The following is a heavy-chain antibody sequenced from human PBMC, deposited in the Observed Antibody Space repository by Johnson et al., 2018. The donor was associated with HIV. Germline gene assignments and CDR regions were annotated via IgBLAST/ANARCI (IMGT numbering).Heavy chain of an antibody. CDR1: GFIVSTNY. CDR2: IYSGGSI. CDR3: ARAVLWFGDHVFDM. J-gene: IGHJ3*02. V-gene: IGHV3-53*02. Sequence: VQLVETGGGLIQPGGSLRLSCAASGFIVSTNYMNWVRQAPGQGLEWVSVIYSGGSIHYRDSVKGRFTVSRDSSRNTVYLQMNSLRAEDTAVYYCARAVLWFGDHVFDMWGQGTMVTVSS. D-gene: IGHD3-10*01.